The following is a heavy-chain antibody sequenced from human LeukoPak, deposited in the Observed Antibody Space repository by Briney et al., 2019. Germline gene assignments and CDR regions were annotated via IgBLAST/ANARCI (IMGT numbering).Heavy chain of an antibody. D-gene: IGHD3-22*01. CDR1: GYAFTSYY. J-gene: IGHJ4*02. CDR2: INPSGGST. CDR3: ASRGGFYDSSGWYYFDY. Sequence: GASVKVSRKASGYAFTSYYMHWVRQAPGQGLEWMGIINPSGGSTSYAQKFQGRVTMTRDMSTSTVYMELSSLRSEDTAVYYCASRGGFYDSSGWYYFDYWGQGTLVTVSS. V-gene: IGHV1-46*01.